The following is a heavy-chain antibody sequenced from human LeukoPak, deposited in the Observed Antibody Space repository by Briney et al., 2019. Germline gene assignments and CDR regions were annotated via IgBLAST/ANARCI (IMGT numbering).Heavy chain of an antibody. V-gene: IGHV4-31*11. J-gene: IGHJ4*02. CDR1: GGSFSGYY. Sequence: PSETLSLTCAVYGGSFSGYYWSWIRQHPGKGLEWIGYIYYSGSTYYNPSLKSRVTISVDTSKNQFSLKLSSVTAADTAVYYCARGIRYFDWLLSRLDYWGQGTLVTVSS. CDR3: ARGIRYFDWLLSRLDY. D-gene: IGHD3-9*01. CDR2: IYYSGST.